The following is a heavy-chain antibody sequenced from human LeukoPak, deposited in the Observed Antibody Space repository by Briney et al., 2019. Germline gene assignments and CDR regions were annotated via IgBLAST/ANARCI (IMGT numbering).Heavy chain of an antibody. Sequence: SETLSLTCAVYGGSFSGYYWSWLRQPPGKGLEWIGEINHSGSTNYNPSLKSRVTISVDTSKNQFSLELSSVTAADTAVYYCARSSMSSLCWFELWGQGTLVTVSS. V-gene: IGHV4-34*01. D-gene: IGHD6-6*01. CDR2: INHSGST. CDR1: GGSFSGYY. J-gene: IGHJ5*02. CDR3: ARSSMSSLCWFEL.